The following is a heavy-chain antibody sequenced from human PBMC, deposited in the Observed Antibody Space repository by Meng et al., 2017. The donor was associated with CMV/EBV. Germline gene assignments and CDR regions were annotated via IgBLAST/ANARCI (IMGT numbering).Heavy chain of an antibody. V-gene: IGHV3-30*04. CDR2: ISYDGSTK. J-gene: IGHJ4*02. CDR3: ASRVRGYSYGDFDY. Sequence: ASGFTFSGYDMHWVRHAPGKGLVWVAVISYDGSTKYYADSVKGRFTISGDNSKNTLYLQMNSLRAEDTAVYYCASRVRGYSYGDFDYWGQGTLVTVSS. D-gene: IGHD5-18*01. CDR1: GFTFSGYD.